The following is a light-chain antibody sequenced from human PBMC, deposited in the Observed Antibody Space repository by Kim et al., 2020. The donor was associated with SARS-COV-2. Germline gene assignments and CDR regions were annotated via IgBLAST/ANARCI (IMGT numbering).Light chain of an antibody. J-gene: IGKJ2*01. Sequence: SLSVGDTVTTTCRASESVNTYVDGYRGRREKTPLLLISGIYNLQSGVSSTRSGSGYVTEYTLTISRLQPQDFATYYCQQTYSAPYTLGQGTKLEI. CDR3: QQTYSAPYT. CDR1: ESVNTY. V-gene: IGKV1-39*01. CDR2: GIY.